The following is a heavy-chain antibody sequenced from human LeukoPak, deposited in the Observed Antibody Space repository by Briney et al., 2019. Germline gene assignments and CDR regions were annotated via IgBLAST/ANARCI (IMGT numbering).Heavy chain of an antibody. D-gene: IGHD6-19*01. CDR2: VGISGDT. Sequence: GGSLRLSCAASGFTFRSYDMPWVRQVTGKGLEWVSAVGISGDTYYAGSVKGRFTISRENAKNSLYLQMNSLTAGDTAVYYCVRGGIQVSGIDEIDYWGQGTLVTVSS. V-gene: IGHV3-13*01. J-gene: IGHJ4*02. CDR1: GFTFRSYD. CDR3: VRGGIQVSGIDEIDY.